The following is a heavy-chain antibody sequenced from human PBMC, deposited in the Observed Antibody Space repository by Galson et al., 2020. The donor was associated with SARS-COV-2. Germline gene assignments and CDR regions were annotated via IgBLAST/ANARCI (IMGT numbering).Heavy chain of an antibody. CDR1: GGSISSSNW. J-gene: IGHJ5*02. Sequence: SQTLSLTCAVSGGSISSSNWWSGVRQPPGKGREWIGEIYHSGSTNYNPSLKSRVTISVDKSKNQFSLKLSSVTAADTAVYYCARAGGSPSRRFDPWGQGTLVTVSS. V-gene: IGHV4-4*02. D-gene: IGHD1-26*01. CDR2: IYHSGST. CDR3: ARAGGSPSRRFDP.